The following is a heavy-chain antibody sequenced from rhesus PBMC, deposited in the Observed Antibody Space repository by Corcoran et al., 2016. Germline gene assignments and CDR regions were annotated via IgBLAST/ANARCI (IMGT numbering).Heavy chain of an antibody. CDR1: GGSISGYYL. CDR3: ARDPYSGSWKREIFDY. V-gene: IGHV4S7*01. Sequence: QVQLQESGPGVVKPSATLSLTCAVSGGSISGYYLWSWIRQPPGKGLEWIGYIYGVSGSTSYYPSRKSRVSSSIDTSKNQFSLKLSSVTAADTAVYYCARDPYSGSWKREIFDYWGQGVLVTVSS. D-gene: IGHD6-25*01. CDR2: IYGVSGST. J-gene: IGHJ4*01.